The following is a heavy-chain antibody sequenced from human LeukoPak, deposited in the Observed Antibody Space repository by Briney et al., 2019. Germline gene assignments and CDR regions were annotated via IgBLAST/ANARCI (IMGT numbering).Heavy chain of an antibody. J-gene: IGHJ4*02. V-gene: IGHV3-30-3*01. CDR1: GFTFSSYA. D-gene: IGHD6-19*01. Sequence: GGSLRLSCAASGFTFSSYAMHWVRQAPGKGLEWVAVISYDGSNKYYADSVKGRFTISRDNAKNSLYLQMNSLRAEDTAVYYCARDVSEFIAVAGAPFDYWGQGTLVTVSS. CDR3: ARDVSEFIAVAGAPFDY. CDR2: ISYDGSNK.